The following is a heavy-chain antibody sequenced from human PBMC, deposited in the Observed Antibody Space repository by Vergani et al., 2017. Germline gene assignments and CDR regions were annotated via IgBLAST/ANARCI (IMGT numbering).Heavy chain of an antibody. CDR2: IYWNDDK. CDR1: GFSLSTSGVG. J-gene: IGHJ4*02. V-gene: IGHV2-5*01. D-gene: IGHD3-3*01. Sequence: QITLKESGPTPVKPTQTLTLICTFSGFSLSTSGVGVGWIRQSPGKALEWLALIYWNDDKRYSASLKSRVTITKDTSKNQVVLTMTNMDPVDTATYYCAHTYYDFWSGYYGLDYWGQGTLVTVSS. CDR3: AHTYYDFWSGYYGLDY.